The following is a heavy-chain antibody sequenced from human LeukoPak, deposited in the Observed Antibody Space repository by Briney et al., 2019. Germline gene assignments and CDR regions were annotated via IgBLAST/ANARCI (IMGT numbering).Heavy chain of an antibody. CDR1: GDSISTYS. Sequence: PSETLSLTCTVSGDSISTYSWIYIRQPPGKGLEWIGNISYSGSTKYNPSLKSRVTISLDTSKNQFSLKLSSVTAADTAVYYCVRWYQLLPDAFDIWGQGTMVTVSS. V-gene: IGHV4-59*01. D-gene: IGHD2-2*01. CDR2: ISYSGST. J-gene: IGHJ3*02. CDR3: VRWYQLLPDAFDI.